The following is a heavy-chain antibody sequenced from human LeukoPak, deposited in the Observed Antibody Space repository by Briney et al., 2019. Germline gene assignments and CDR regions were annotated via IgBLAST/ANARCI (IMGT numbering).Heavy chain of an antibody. CDR3: ARDDSSGYYYYQGY. Sequence: GGSLRLSCAVSGFTFSSYWMHWVRQAPGKGLVWVSRINSDGSSTSYADFVKGRFTISRDNAKNTLYLQINSLRAEDTAVYYCARDDSSGYYYYQGYWGQGTLVTVSS. D-gene: IGHD3-22*01. CDR2: INSDGSST. CDR1: GFTFSSYW. J-gene: IGHJ4*02. V-gene: IGHV3-74*01.